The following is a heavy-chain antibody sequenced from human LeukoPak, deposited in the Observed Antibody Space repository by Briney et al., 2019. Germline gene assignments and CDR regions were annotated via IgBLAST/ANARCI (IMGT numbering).Heavy chain of an antibody. J-gene: IGHJ4*02. Sequence: GGSLRLSCAASGFTFSTYTMSWVRQAPGKGLEWVSYISSSSSTIYYADSVKGRFTISRDNAKNSLYLQMNSLRAEDTAVYYCARDGDYNWNYRSGFDYWGQGTLVTVSS. D-gene: IGHD1-7*01. CDR3: ARDGDYNWNYRSGFDY. CDR1: GFTFSTYT. V-gene: IGHV3-48*04. CDR2: ISSSSSTI.